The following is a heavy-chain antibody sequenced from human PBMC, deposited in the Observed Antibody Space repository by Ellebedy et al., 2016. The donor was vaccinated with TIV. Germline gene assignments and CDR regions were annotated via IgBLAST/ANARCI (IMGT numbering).Heavy chain of an antibody. J-gene: IGHJ4*02. CDR1: GFTFSNYG. CDR3: ARRVYCSGGSCASVPFDF. Sequence: GESLKISCAASGFTFSNYGMHWVRQAPGKGLEWVAVVSYDGSNKYYADSVKGRFTISRDNSKNTLYLQMNSLRAEDMAVYYCARRVYCSGGSCASVPFDFWGQGTLITVSS. D-gene: IGHD2-15*01. V-gene: IGHV3-30*03. CDR2: VSYDGSNK.